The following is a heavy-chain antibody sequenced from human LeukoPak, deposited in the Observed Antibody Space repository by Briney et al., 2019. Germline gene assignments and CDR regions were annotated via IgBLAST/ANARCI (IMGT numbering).Heavy chain of an antibody. Sequence: GGSLRLSCKVSGFTFSSHWMHWVRHATGKGLVWVSFTNGAGSDTTYADSVKGRYTISRDNAKNTLYLYMNNLRPEDTGVYYCTRHQDYWGQGTLVTVSS. CDR3: TRHQDY. CDR1: GFTFSSHW. J-gene: IGHJ4*02. V-gene: IGHV3-74*03. CDR2: TNGAGSDT.